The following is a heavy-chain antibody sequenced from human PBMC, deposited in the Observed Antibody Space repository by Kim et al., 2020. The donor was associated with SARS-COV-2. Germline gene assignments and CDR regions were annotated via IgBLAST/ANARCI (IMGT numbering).Heavy chain of an antibody. CDR3: AREAMSYGSSSARQKEYYYYGMDV. J-gene: IGHJ6*02. CDR1: GCTFSSYA. Sequence: SVKVSCKASGCTFSSYAISWVRQAPGQGLEWMGGIIPIFGKANYAQKFQGRVTITSDESTSTAYMELSSLRSEDTAVYYCAREAMSYGSSSARQKEYYYYGMDVWGQGTTATVSS. D-gene: IGHD6-6*01. CDR2: IIPIFGKA. V-gene: IGHV1-69*13.